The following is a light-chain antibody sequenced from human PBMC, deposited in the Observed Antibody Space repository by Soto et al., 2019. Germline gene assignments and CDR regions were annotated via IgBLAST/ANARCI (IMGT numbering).Light chain of an antibody. CDR2: TSS. J-gene: IGKJ1*01. CDR3: QQSYNTPRT. CDR1: QPISEY. Sequence: DIQMTQSPSSLSASVRDRVTITCRTSQPISEYLNWYQQKPGKAPSLLIYTSSNMQTGVPSRFSGSGSGTHFTLTINSLQPEDFAAYYCQQSYNTPRTFGQGTKVDIK. V-gene: IGKV1-39*01.